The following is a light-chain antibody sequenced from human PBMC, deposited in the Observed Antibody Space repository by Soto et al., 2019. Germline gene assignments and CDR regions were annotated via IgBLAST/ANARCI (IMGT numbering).Light chain of an antibody. CDR3: LLSYSGTRV. J-gene: IGLJ2*01. Sequence: QAVVTQEPSLTVSPGGTVTLTCGSSTGAVTSGHYPYWFQQKPGQAPMTLIYETSNKHSWTPARFSGSLLGGKAALTLSGAQPEDEADYYCLLSYSGTRVFGGGTKLTVL. V-gene: IGLV7-46*01. CDR1: TGAVTSGHY. CDR2: ETS.